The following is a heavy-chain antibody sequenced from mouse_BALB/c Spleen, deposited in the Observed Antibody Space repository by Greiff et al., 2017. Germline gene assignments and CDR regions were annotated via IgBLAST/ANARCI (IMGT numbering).Heavy chain of an antibody. D-gene: IGHD2-1*01. CDR1: GYTFTDYE. J-gene: IGHJ3*01. CDR3: TRGDGNYLLFAY. CDR2: IDPETGGT. V-gene: IGHV1-15*01. Sequence: LQESGAELVRPGASVTLSCKASGYTFTDYEMHWVKQTPVHGLEWIGAIDPETGGTAYNQKFKGKATLTADKSSSTAYMELRSLTSEDSAVYYCTRGDGNYLLFAYWGQGTLVTVSA.